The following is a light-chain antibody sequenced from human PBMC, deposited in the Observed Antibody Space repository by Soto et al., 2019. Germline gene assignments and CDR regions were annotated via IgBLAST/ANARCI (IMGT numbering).Light chain of an antibody. CDR1: SGSIASNY. Sequence: NFMLTQPHSVSESPGKTVTISCTGSSGSIASNYVQWYQQRPGSAPTTVIYKDDQRPSGVPDRFSGSIDSSSHSASLTISGLKTEDGADYYCQSYDSSNHVVFGGWTKLTVL. J-gene: IGLJ2*01. CDR2: KDD. V-gene: IGLV6-57*02. CDR3: QSYDSSNHVV.